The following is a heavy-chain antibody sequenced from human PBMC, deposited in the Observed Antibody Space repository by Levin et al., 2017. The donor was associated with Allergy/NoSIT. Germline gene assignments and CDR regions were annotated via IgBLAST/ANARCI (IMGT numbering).Heavy chain of an antibody. CDR2: ISSSSSYI. J-gene: IGHJ6*02. D-gene: IGHD4-23*01. CDR3: ARDHYGGNYYGMDV. CDR1: GFTFSSYS. V-gene: IGHV3-21*01. Sequence: PGGSLRLSCAASGFTFSSYSMNWVRQAPGKGLEWVSSISSSSSYIYYADSVKGRFTISRDNAKNSLYLQMNSLRAEDTAVYYCARDHYGGNYYGMDVWGQGTTVTVSS.